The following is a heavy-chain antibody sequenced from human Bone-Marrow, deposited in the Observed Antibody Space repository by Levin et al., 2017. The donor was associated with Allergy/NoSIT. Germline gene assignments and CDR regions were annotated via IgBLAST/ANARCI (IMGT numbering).Heavy chain of an antibody. D-gene: IGHD6-19*01. J-gene: IGHJ6*02. V-gene: IGHV4-61*01. CDR3: ARDQGSSSGWSSEGFYYYYYGMDV. CDR2: IYHSGST. CDR1: GGSVSSSSYY. Sequence: SETLSLTCTVSGGSVSSSSYYWSWIRQRPGKGLEWIGYIYHSGSTNYNPSLKSRVTISVDTSKSQFSLHLSSVTAADTAVYYCARDQGSSSGWSSEGFYYYYYGMDVWGQGTTVTVSS.